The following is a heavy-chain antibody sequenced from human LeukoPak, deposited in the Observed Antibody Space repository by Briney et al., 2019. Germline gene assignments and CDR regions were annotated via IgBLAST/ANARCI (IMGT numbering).Heavy chain of an antibody. Sequence: SETLSLTCAVYGGSFSGYYWSWIRQPPGKGLEWIGEINHSGSTNYNPSLKSRVTISVDTSKNQFSLKLSSVTAADTAVYYCARPYGSGSLNWFDPWGQGTLVTVSS. D-gene: IGHD3-10*01. J-gene: IGHJ5*02. V-gene: IGHV4-34*01. CDR1: GGSFSGYY. CDR2: INHSGST. CDR3: ARPYGSGSLNWFDP.